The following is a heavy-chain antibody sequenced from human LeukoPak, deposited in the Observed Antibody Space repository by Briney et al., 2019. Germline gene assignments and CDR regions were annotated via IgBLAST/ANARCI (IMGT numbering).Heavy chain of an antibody. D-gene: IGHD6-13*01. J-gene: IGHJ6*02. CDR2: IKSKTDGGTT. Sequence: GGSLRLSCAASGFTFSNAWMSWVRQAPGKGLEWVGRIKSKTDGGTTDYAAPVKGRFTISRDDSKNTLYLQMNSLKTEDTAVYYCARTRQQPHYYYYGMDVWGQGTTVTVSS. V-gene: IGHV3-15*01. CDR1: GFTFSNAW. CDR3: ARTRQQPHYYYYGMDV.